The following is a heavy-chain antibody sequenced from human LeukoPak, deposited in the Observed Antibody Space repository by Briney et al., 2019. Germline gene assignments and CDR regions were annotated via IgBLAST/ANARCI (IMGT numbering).Heavy chain of an antibody. V-gene: IGHV4-59*01. J-gene: IGHJ4*02. CDR1: GGSISSYY. D-gene: IGHD3-22*01. CDR3: ARGAGGIVVVISY. CDR2: TYYSGST. Sequence: SETLSLTCTVSGGSISSYYWSWIRQPPGKGLEWIGYTYYSGSTNYNPSLKSRVTISVDTSKNQFSLKLSSVTAADTAVYYCARGAGGIVVVISYWGQGTLVTVSS.